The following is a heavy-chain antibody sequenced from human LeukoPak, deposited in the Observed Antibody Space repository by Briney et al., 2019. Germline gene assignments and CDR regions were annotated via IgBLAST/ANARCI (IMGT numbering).Heavy chain of an antibody. Sequence: ASVKVSRKASGYTFTSYGISWVRQAPGQGREWMGWISAYNGNTNYAQKLQGRVTMTTDTSTSTAYMELRSLRSDDTAVYYCARGFEYSSSIDAFDIWGQGTMVTVSS. V-gene: IGHV1-18*01. J-gene: IGHJ3*02. CDR2: ISAYNGNT. D-gene: IGHD6-6*01. CDR3: ARGFEYSSSIDAFDI. CDR1: GYTFTSYG.